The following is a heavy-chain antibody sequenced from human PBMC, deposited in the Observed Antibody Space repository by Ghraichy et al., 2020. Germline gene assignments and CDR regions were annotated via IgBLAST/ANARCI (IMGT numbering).Heavy chain of an antibody. CDR3: ARVKVPADWFDP. V-gene: IGHV3-11*01. CDR1: GFTFSDYY. J-gene: IGHJ5*02. CDR2: ISSASVTL. D-gene: IGHD2-2*01. Sequence: GGSLRLSCAASGFTFSDYYMSWIRQAPWKGLEWVSYISSASVTLYYADSVKGRFTISRDNAKNSLYLQMNSLRAEDTAVYYCARVKVPADWFDPWGQGTLVTVSS.